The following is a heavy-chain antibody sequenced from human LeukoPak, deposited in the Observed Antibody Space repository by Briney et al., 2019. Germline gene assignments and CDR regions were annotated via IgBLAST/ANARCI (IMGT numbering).Heavy chain of an antibody. CDR1: GFTFSSYG. Sequence: GGSLRLSCAASGFTFSSYGMHWVRQAPGKGLEWVAVISYDGSNKYYADSVKGRFTISRDNSKNTLYLQMNSLRAEDTAVYYCAYGAFLDYWGQGTLVTLSS. V-gene: IGHV3-30*03. D-gene: IGHD4-17*01. CDR2: ISYDGSNK. J-gene: IGHJ4*02. CDR3: AYGAFLDY.